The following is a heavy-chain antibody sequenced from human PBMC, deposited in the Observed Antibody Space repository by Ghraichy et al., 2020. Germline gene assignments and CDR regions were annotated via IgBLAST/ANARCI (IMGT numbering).Heavy chain of an antibody. CDR1: GFTFSSYG. D-gene: IGHD1-1*01. V-gene: IGHV3-30*18. CDR3: AKDVEETNYYYYYMDV. CDR2: ISYDGSNK. J-gene: IGHJ6*03. Sequence: GGSLRLSCAASGFTFSSYGMHWVRQAPGKGLEWVAVISYDGSNKYYADSVKGRFTISRDNSKNTLYLQMNSLRAEDTAVYYCAKDVEETNYYYYYMDVWGKGTTVTVSS.